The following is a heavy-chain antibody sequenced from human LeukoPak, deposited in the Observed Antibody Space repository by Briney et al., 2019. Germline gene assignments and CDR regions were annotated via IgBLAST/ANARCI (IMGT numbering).Heavy chain of an antibody. V-gene: IGHV3-30*18. J-gene: IGHJ6*02. Sequence: GGSLRLSCAASGFSFSSHGMHWVRQAPGKGLEWVAVISYDGSNKYYADSVKGRFTISRDNSKNTLYLQMNSLRAEDTAVYYCAKGPGRGVITTFEGYYYGMDVWGQGTTVTVSS. CDR1: GFSFSSHG. CDR2: ISYDGSNK. D-gene: IGHD3-22*01. CDR3: AKGPGRGVITTFEGYYYGMDV.